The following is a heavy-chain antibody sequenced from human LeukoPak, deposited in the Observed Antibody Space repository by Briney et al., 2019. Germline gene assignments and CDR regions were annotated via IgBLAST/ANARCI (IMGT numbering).Heavy chain of an antibody. CDR2: IYPGDSDT. D-gene: IGHD4-23*01. Sequence: GESLKMSCKGSGYRFTSYWIGWVRQMPGKGLEWMGIIYPGDSDTRYSPSFQGQVTISADKSISAAYLQWSSLKASDTAMYYCARRTNDYGGYGDYWGQGTLVTVSS. V-gene: IGHV5-51*01. CDR1: GYRFTSYW. CDR3: ARRTNDYGGYGDY. J-gene: IGHJ4*02.